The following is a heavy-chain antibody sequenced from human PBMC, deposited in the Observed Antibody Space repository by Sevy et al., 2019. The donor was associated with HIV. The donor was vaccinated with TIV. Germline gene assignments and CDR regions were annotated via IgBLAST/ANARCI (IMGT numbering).Heavy chain of an antibody. V-gene: IGHV4-34*01. CDR1: GGSFSGYY. J-gene: IGHJ5*02. Sequence: SETLSLTCAVYGGSFSGYYWSWIRQPPGKGLEWIGEINHSGSTNYNPSLKSRVTISVDTSKNQFSLKLSSVPAADTAVYYCATRDTPDIAAAGTFWFDPWGQGTLVTVSS. CDR3: ATRDTPDIAAAGTFWFDP. CDR2: INHSGST. D-gene: IGHD6-13*01.